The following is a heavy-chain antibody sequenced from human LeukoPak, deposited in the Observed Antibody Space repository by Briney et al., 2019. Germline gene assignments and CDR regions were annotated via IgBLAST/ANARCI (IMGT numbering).Heavy chain of an antibody. J-gene: IGHJ4*02. D-gene: IGHD3-16*02. V-gene: IGHV1-69*13. Sequence: GASVKVSCKASGGTFSSYAISWVRQAPGQGLEWMGGIIPIFGTANYAQKFLGRVTITADESTSTAYMELSSLRSEDTAVYYCARGMFSRYYDYVWGSYLFDYWGQGTLVTVSS. CDR2: IIPIFGTA. CDR3: ARGMFSRYYDYVWGSYLFDY. CDR1: GGTFSSYA.